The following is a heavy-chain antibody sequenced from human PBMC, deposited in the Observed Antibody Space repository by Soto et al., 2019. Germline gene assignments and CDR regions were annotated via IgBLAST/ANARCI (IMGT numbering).Heavy chain of an antibody. D-gene: IGHD1-26*01. CDR2: ISYDGSNK. V-gene: IGHV3-30-3*01. J-gene: IGHJ6*02. CDR1: GFTFSSYA. CDR3: ARDGGLRIVGATTEGYYYGMDV. Sequence: GSLRLSCAASGFTFSSYAMHWVRQAPGKGLEWVAVISYDGSNKYYADSVKGRFTISRDNSKNTLYLQMNSLRAEDTAVYYCARDGGLRIVGATTEGYYYGMDVWGQGTTVTV.